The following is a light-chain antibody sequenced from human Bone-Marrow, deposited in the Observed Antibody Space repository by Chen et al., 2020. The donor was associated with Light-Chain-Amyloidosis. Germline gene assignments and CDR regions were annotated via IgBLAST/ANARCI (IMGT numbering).Light chain of an antibody. CDR1: SSDVGSYNL. Sequence: QSALTQPASVSGSPGQSITISCTGTSSDVGSYNLVSWYQQHPGNAPKLMIYDDNKRPSGVSNRFSGSKSGNTASLTISGLQADGEADYYCCSYAGSSTWVFGGGTKLTVL. CDR2: DDN. V-gene: IGLV2-23*01. J-gene: IGLJ3*02. CDR3: CSYAGSSTWV.